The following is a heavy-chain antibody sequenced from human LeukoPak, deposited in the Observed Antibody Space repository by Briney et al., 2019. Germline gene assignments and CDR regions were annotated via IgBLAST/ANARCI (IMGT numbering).Heavy chain of an antibody. CDR2: IYYSGST. CDR1: GGSISSYY. J-gene: IGHJ5*02. CDR3: ARDGGDGRGWFDP. Sequence: PSETLSLTCAVSGGSISSYYWSWFRQPPGKGREWFGYIYYSGSTNYNPSLKSRVTISVDTSKNQFSLKLSSVTAADTAVYYCARDGGDGRGWFDPWGQGTLVTVSS. V-gene: IGHV4-59*01. D-gene: IGHD2-21*02.